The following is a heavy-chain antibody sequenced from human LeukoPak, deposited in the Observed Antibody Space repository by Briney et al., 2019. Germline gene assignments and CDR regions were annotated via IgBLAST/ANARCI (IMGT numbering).Heavy chain of an antibody. D-gene: IGHD6-19*01. J-gene: IGHJ4*02. CDR1: GFIVSSNY. CDR2: IYSGGST. Sequence: GGSLRLSCAAFGFIVSSNYMSWVRQAPGKGLEWVSVIYSGGSTYYADSVKGRFTISRDNSKNTLYLQMNSLRAEDTAVYYCARIGWYSSGWYKDYWGQGTLVTVSS. V-gene: IGHV3-53*01. CDR3: ARIGWYSSGWYKDY.